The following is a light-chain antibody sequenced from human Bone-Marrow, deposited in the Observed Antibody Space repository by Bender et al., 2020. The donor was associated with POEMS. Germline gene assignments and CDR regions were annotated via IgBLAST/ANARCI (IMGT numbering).Light chain of an antibody. CDR2: GNS. CDR1: SSNIGAGYD. J-gene: IGLJ3*02. Sequence: QSVLTQPPSVSGAPGQTVTISCTGSSSNIGAGYDVHWYQQFAGTTPKLLIFGNSNRPSGVPDRFSGSKSGTSASLAITGLQSEDEADYYCQTYDSSLGATRVFGGGTKLTVL. V-gene: IGLV1-40*01. CDR3: QTYDSSLGATRV.